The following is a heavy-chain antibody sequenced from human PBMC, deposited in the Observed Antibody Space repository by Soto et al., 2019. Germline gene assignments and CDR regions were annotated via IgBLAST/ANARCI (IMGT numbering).Heavy chain of an antibody. CDR1: GCTFRSYG. V-gene: IGHV3-48*01. CDR2: ISASTTSI. J-gene: IGHJ4*02. CDR3: VRGNYDNSIEY. D-gene: IGHD3-16*01. Sequence: PGGSLRLSWAAAGCTFRSYGVNWVRQAPGKGQDWISYISASTTSICYADSVQVRCTISRDNDKNSLFLQMTSLRAEDSRISFGVRGNYDNSIEYRGKRTRVTV.